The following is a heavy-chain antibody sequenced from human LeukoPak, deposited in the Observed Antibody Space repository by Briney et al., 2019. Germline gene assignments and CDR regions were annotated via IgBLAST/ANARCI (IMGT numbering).Heavy chain of an antibody. CDR3: ARIGGSGYDNRGYFDS. D-gene: IGHD5-12*01. Sequence: KPSETLSLTCTVSGGSISTYYWAWVRQPPGQGLQWIGYVFYTGSANYSPSLKNRATISVDTSNNRFSLKLTSVSAADSALYFCARIGGSGYDNRGYFDSWGQGTLVTVSS. V-gene: IGHV4-59*01. CDR1: GGSISTYY. CDR2: VFYTGSA. J-gene: IGHJ4*02.